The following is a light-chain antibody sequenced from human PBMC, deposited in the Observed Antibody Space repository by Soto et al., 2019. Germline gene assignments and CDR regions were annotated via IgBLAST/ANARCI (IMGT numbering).Light chain of an antibody. CDR1: SSDVGGYNY. CDR2: DVS. J-gene: IGLJ1*01. V-gene: IGLV2-11*01. Sequence: QSALTQPRSVSGSPGQSVTISCTGTSSDVGGYNYVSWYQQHPGKAPKLMIYDVSKRPSGVPDCFSGSKSGNTASLTISGLQAEDEADYYCCSYAGSYTYVFGIGTKVTVL. CDR3: CSYAGSYTYV.